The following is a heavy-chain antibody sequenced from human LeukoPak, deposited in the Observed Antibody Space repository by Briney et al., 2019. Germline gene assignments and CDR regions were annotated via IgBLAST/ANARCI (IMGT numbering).Heavy chain of an antibody. Sequence: PGGSLRLSCAASGFTFTSYAMTWVRQAPGKGLEWVSLISGGGSDRTYYSDSVKGRFTISRDIFKNTLYLQMNSLRAEDTAVYYCAKFYRPDSPHFNIVGGGPGSFFDYWGQGTLVTVSS. CDR1: GFTFTSYA. CDR2: ISGGGSDRT. J-gene: IGHJ4*02. D-gene: IGHD1-26*01. CDR3: AKFYRPDSPHFNIVGGGPGSFFDY. V-gene: IGHV3-23*01.